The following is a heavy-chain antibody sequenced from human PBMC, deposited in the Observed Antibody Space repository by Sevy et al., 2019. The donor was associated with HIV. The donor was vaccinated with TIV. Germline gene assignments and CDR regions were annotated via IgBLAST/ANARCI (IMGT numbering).Heavy chain of an antibody. J-gene: IGHJ4*02. CDR1: GYILAKFS. D-gene: IGHD3-22*01. CDR2: FDPEDGDPEDGKT. CDR3: ATTKDYYDSSGYPFDY. V-gene: IGHV1-24*01. Sequence: ASVKVSCKVSGYILAKFSIHWVRQAPGKGLEWMTSFDPEDGDPEDGKTIYAQKLLGRVTMTEDTATDTAYTEQSSMRSYDTAVYYCATTKDYYDSSGYPFDYWGQGTLVTVSS.